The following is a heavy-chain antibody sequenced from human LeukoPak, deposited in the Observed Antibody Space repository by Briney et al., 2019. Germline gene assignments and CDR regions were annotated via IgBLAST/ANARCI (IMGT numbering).Heavy chain of an antibody. CDR3: ARLGLGDTAMDHRDF. Sequence: GESLKISCKGSGYSFTSYWISWVRQMPGKGLEWMGRFDPSDSYTNYSPSFQGHVTSSADKSIRTAYLQWSSLKASDTAMYYCARLGLGDTAMDHRDFWGQGALVTVSS. J-gene: IGHJ4*02. D-gene: IGHD5-18*01. V-gene: IGHV5-10-1*01. CDR2: FDPSDSYT. CDR1: GYSFTSYW.